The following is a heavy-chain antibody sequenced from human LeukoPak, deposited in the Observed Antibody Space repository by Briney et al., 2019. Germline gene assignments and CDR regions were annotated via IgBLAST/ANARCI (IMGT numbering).Heavy chain of an antibody. CDR3: ARDSYGGSYFPPRFDY. D-gene: IGHD1-26*01. CDR1: GFTFSDYY. Sequence: GGSLRLSCAASGFTFSDYYMSWIRQAPGKGLEWVSYISSSGSTIYHADSVKGRFTISRDNSKNTLYLQMNSLRAEDTAVYYCARDSYGGSYFPPRFDYWGQGTLVTVSS. V-gene: IGHV3-11*04. CDR2: ISSSGSTI. J-gene: IGHJ4*02.